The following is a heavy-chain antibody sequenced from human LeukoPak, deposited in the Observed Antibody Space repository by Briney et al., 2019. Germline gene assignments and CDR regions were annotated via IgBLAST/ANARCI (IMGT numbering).Heavy chain of an antibody. CDR2: IYYSGST. J-gene: IGHJ4*02. CDR1: GASISSGDYY. D-gene: IGHD1-26*01. Sequence: PSETLSLTCTVSGASISSGDYYWSWIRQPPGMGLEYIGYIYYSGSTNYNPSLKSRVTISEDTSKNQFSLKLSSVTAADTALYYCARESGSYPSYFDYWGQGTLVTVSS. CDR3: ARESGSYPSYFDY. V-gene: IGHV4-61*08.